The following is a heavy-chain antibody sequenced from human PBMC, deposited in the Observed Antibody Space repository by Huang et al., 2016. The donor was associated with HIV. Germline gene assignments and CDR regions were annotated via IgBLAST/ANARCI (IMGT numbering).Heavy chain of an antibody. CDR2: ISYDGSSK. CDR1: GFTFNKCD. CDR3: AKDGRGSGTYYDYFEY. Sequence: QVQLVESGGGVVQPGRSLRLSCAAFGFTFNKCDMNWVRQAPDKGLEWVAIISYDGSSKYHADSVKGRFTISRDNSKNTVYLQMNSLRVEDTAVYYCAKDGRGSGTYYDYFEYWGQGTLVTVSS. V-gene: IGHV3-30*18. D-gene: IGHD1-26*01. J-gene: IGHJ4*02.